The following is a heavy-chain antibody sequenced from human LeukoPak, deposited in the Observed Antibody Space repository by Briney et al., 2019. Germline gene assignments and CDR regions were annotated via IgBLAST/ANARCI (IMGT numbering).Heavy chain of an antibody. J-gene: IGHJ4*02. CDR1: GGSITSTGDY. CDR3: ARRRSTTMGHPLDY. CDR2: IYYAGTT. Sequence: SETLSLTCTVSGGSITSTGDYWGRIRQPPGKGLEWIGSIYYAGTTSYNPSLKSGVTISVDTSKNQFSLKLSSVTAADTAIYYCARRRSTTMGHPLDYWGQGTLVTVSS. V-gene: IGHV4-39*01. D-gene: IGHD1-14*01.